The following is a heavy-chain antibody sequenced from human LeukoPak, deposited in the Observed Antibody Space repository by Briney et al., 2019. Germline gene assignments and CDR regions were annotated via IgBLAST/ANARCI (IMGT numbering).Heavy chain of an antibody. J-gene: IGHJ6*03. Sequence: ASVKVSCKASGYTFTSYGISWVRQAPGQGLEWMGWISAYNGNTNYAQKLQGRGTMTTDTSTRTAYMELRSLRSDDTAVYYCASDRLPWNYDAYYYYMAVWGKGTTVTVSS. D-gene: IGHD1-7*01. CDR1: GYTFTSYG. CDR2: ISAYNGNT. CDR3: ASDRLPWNYDAYYYYMAV. V-gene: IGHV1-18*01.